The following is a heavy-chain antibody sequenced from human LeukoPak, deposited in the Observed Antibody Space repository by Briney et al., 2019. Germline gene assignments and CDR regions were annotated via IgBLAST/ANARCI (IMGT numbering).Heavy chain of an antibody. J-gene: IGHJ4*02. V-gene: IGHV3-23*01. CDR2: ISGSGDNA. CDR3: AKGSYYDSSGSFYFDY. D-gene: IGHD3-22*01. CDR1: GFTFSSYA. Sequence: GGSLRLSCAASGFTFSSYAMSWVRQAPGKGLEWVSGISGSGDNAYYADSVKGRFTISRDNSKNTLYVQVNSLGTEDTAAYYCAKGSYYDSSGSFYFDYWGQGTPVTVSS.